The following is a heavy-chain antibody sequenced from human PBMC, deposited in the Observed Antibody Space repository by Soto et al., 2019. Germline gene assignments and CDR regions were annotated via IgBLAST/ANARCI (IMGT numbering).Heavy chain of an antibody. CDR2: IYYSGST. CDR3: ARRRAAADAFDI. J-gene: IGHJ3*02. V-gene: IGHV4-59*08. Sequence: SETLSLTCTVSGGSISSYYWSWIRQPPGKGLEWIRYIYYSGSTNYNPSLKSRVTISVDTSKNQFSLKLSSVTAADTAVYYCARRRAAADAFDIWGQGTMVTVSS. D-gene: IGHD6-13*01. CDR1: GGSISSYY.